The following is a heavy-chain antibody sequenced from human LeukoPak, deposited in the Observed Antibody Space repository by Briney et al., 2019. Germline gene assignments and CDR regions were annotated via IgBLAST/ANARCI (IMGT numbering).Heavy chain of an antibody. CDR1: GFTFSSYW. D-gene: IGHD3-9*01. Sequence: PGGSLRLSCAASGFTFSSYWMLWVRQAPGKGLEWVSAISGSGGSTYYADSVKGRFTISRDNSKNTLYLQMNSLRAEDTAVYYCAKDARKLNYDILTGYYLGPYDAFDIWGQGTMVTVSS. J-gene: IGHJ3*02. V-gene: IGHV3-23*01. CDR3: AKDARKLNYDILTGYYLGPYDAFDI. CDR2: ISGSGGST.